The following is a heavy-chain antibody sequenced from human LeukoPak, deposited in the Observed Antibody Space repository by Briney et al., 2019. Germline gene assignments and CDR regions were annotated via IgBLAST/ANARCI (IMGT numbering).Heavy chain of an antibody. Sequence: ASVKVSCKASGYTFSSYGISWVRQAPGQGLEWMGWISADNGNTNYVPKFQGRVTMTTDTSTSTAYMELGSLRSDDTAVYYCARGRPGYSSSWYGDYWGQGTLVTVSS. D-gene: IGHD6-13*01. CDR3: ARGRPGYSSSWYGDY. CDR2: ISADNGNT. V-gene: IGHV1-18*01. J-gene: IGHJ4*02. CDR1: GYTFSSYG.